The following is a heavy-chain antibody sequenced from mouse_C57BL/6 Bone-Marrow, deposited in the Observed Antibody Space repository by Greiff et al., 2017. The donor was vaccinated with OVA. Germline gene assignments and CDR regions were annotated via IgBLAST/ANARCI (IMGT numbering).Heavy chain of an antibody. CDR2: ISYDGSN. CDR3: AREDDGYYVYFDV. CDR1: GYSITSGYY. V-gene: IGHV3-6*01. Sequence: EVKLMESGPGLVKPSQSLSLTCSVTGYSITSGYYWNWIRQFPGNKLEWMGYISYDGSNNYNPSLKNRISITRDTSKNQFFLKLNSVTTEDTATYYCAREDDGYYVYFDVWGTGTTVTVSS. J-gene: IGHJ1*03. D-gene: IGHD2-3*01.